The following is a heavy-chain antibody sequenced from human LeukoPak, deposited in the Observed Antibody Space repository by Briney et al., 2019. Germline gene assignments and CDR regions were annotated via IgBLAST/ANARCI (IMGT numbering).Heavy chain of an antibody. J-gene: IGHJ6*02. CDR2: ISYDGSNK. Sequence: GRPLRLSCAASGFTSSSYDMHWVRQAPGKGLEWVAVISYDGSNKYYADSVKGRFTISIDNSKNTLYLQMNSLRAEDTAVYYCAKDRRGSSGWYHYYYGMDVWGQGTTVTVSS. V-gene: IGHV3-30*18. CDR1: GFTSSSYD. CDR3: AKDRRGSSGWYHYYYGMDV. D-gene: IGHD6-19*01.